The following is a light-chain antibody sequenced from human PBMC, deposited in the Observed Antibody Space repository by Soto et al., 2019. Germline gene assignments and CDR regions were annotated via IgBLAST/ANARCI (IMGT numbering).Light chain of an antibody. Sequence: QSALTQPASVSGSPGQSIAISCTGTSSDVGGYDYVSWYQQQPDKAPKLMIYEVTKRPSGVSNRFSGSKSGNTAPLTISGLQAEDEAEYYCSSHTSSSTWVFGTGTKVTVL. CDR2: EVT. CDR1: SSDVGGYDY. CDR3: SSHTSSSTWV. J-gene: IGLJ1*01. V-gene: IGLV2-14*01.